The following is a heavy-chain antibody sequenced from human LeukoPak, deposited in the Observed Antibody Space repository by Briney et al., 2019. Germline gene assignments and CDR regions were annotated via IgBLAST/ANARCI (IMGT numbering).Heavy chain of an antibody. CDR2: IWYDGNNK. V-gene: IGHV3-33*01. Sequence: GGFLRLSCVASVFTFNSYGMHWVRQVPGKGLEWVAVIWYDGNNKYYADSVKGRFTISRDNSKNTLYLQMNSLRAEDTAVYYCARDRYSSRLEYFEYWGQGTLVTVSS. CDR3: ARDRYSSRLEYFEY. J-gene: IGHJ4*02. D-gene: IGHD6-13*01. CDR1: VFTFNSYG.